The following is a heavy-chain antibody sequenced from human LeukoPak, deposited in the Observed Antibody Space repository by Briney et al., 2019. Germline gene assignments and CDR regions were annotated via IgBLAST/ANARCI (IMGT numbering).Heavy chain of an antibody. J-gene: IGHJ4*02. V-gene: IGHV1-18*01. CDR2: ISAYNGNT. CDR3: ARDEIVVVTTGYYFDY. CDR1: GYTFTSYG. D-gene: IGHD3-22*01. Sequence: ASVKVSCKASGYTFTSYGISWVRQAPGQGLEWMGWISAYNGNTNYAQKLQGRVTVTTDTSTSTAYMELRSLRSDDTAVYYCARDEIVVVTTGYYFDYWGQGTLVTVSS.